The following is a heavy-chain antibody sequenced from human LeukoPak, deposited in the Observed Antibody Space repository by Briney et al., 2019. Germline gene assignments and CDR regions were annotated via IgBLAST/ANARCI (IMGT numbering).Heavy chain of an antibody. CDR1: GYTFTSYY. J-gene: IGHJ6*02. D-gene: IGHD5-18*01. Sequence: ASVKVSCKASGYTFTSYYMHWVRQAPGQGLEWMGIINPSGGSTSYAQKFQGRVTMTRDTSTSTVYMELSSLRPEDTAVYYCASKPVDTAMGYYYYGMDVWGQGTTVTVSS. CDR3: ASKPVDTAMGYYYYGMDV. CDR2: INPSGGST. V-gene: IGHV1-46*01.